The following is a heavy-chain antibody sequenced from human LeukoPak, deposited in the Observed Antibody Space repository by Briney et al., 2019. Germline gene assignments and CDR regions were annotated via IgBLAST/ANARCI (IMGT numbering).Heavy chain of an antibody. D-gene: IGHD5-18*01. CDR2: IYYSGST. CDR1: GGSISSSSYY. V-gene: IGHV4-39*07. CDR3: ARYTYDSDY. J-gene: IGHJ4*02. Sequence: PSETLSLTCRVSGGSISSSSYYWGWIRQPPGKGLEWIGSIYYSGSTYYNPSLKSRVTISVDTSRNQFSLKLSSVTAADTAVYYCARYTYDSDYWGQGTLVTVSS.